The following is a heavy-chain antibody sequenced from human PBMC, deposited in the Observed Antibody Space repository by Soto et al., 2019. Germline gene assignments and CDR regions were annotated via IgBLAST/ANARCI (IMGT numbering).Heavy chain of an antibody. CDR1: GFTVSSNY. D-gene: IGHD3-10*01. CDR3: ARDLRFGESNYYYYYMDV. CDR2: IYSGGST. J-gene: IGHJ6*03. V-gene: IGHV3-53*04. Sequence: GGSLRLSCAASGFTVSSNYMSWVRQAPGKGLEWVSVIYSGGSTYYADSVKGRFTISRHNSKNTLYLQMNSLRAEDTAVYYCARDLRFGESNYYYYYMDVWGKGTTVTVSS.